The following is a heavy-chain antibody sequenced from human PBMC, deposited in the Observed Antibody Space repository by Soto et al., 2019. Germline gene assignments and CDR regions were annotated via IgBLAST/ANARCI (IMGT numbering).Heavy chain of an antibody. Sequence: QIQLVQSGAEVKKPGASVKVSCKASGYTFSSYHITWVRQAPGQGLEWMGWICAYNGNTNYSQNLQGRVTMTTDPATSTAYMELRSLRSDDTAVYYCARDLPPVDYWGQGTLVTVSS. CDR1: GYTFSSYH. J-gene: IGHJ4*02. V-gene: IGHV1-18*01. CDR3: ARDLPPVDY. CDR2: ICAYNGNT.